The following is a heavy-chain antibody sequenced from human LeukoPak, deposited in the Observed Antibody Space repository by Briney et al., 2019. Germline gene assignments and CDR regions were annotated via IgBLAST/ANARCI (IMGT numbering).Heavy chain of an antibody. J-gene: IGHJ6*03. CDR3: AKDTASTPYYYYYMDV. Sequence: GGSLRLSCAASGLSFTSFAMHWVRQAPGKGLEWVAVISYDGANEYCADSVKGRFTISRDNAKNMLYLQMSSLRPEDTAVYYCAKDTASTPYYYYYMDVWGKGTTVTVSS. V-gene: IGHV3-30-3*01. CDR2: ISYDGANE. CDR1: GLSFTSFA.